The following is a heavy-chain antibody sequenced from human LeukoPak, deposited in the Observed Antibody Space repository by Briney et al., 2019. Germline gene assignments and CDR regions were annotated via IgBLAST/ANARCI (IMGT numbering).Heavy chain of an antibody. Sequence: GWSLRLSCVACGFTFSSYWMSGVRQAPGKGVEWVANIKQEGWERYYVDSVKGRFTISRDNAKKALYLQMNSLRPEDTAVYYCARDSYSGYDTTPDYWGRGTLVTVS. D-gene: IGHD5-12*01. J-gene: IGHJ4*02. CDR2: IKQEGWER. CDR1: GFTFSSYW. V-gene: IGHV3-7*03. CDR3: ARDSYSGYDTTPDY.